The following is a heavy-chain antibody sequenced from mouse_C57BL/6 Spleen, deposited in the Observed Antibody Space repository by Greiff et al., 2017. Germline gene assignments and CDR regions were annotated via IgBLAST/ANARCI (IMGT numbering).Heavy chain of an antibody. D-gene: IGHD1-1*01. CDR1: GYTFTSYW. J-gene: IGHJ2*01. Sequence: QVQLQQPGAELVKPGASVKLSCKASGYTFTSYWMQWVKQRPGQGLEWIGEIDPSDSYTNYNQKFKGKATLTVDTSSSTAYMQLSSLTSEDSAVYYCASSGGSSPFDYWGQGTTLTVSS. CDR2: IDPSDSYT. V-gene: IGHV1-50*01. CDR3: ASSGGSSPFDY.